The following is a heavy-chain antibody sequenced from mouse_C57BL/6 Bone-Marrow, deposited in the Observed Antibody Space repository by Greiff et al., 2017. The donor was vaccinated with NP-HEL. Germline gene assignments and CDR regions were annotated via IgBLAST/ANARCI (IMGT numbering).Heavy chain of an antibody. D-gene: IGHD2-4*01. V-gene: IGHV1-4*01. CDR1: GYTFTSYT. CDR2: INPSSGYT. CDR3: ARDYDYDY. J-gene: IGHJ2*01. Sequence: VKLMESGAELARPGASVKMSCTASGYTFTSYTMHWVKQRPGQGLEWIGYINPSSGYTKYNQKFKDKATLTADKSSSTAYMQLSSLTSEDTAVYYCARDYDYDYWGQGTTLTVSS.